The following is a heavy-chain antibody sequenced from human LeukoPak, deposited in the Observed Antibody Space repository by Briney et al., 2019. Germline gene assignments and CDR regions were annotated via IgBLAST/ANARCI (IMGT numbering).Heavy chain of an antibody. J-gene: IGHJ4*02. CDR1: GATFTRYT. V-gene: IGHV1-69*02. D-gene: IGHD6-13*01. CDR3: GGGYCCSTDY. CDR2: IIPILGIA. Sequence: SGNLSCSASGATFTRYTISGVRQAPGHGLGWMGRIIPILGIANYAHKLQGRVTITAHKSTSTAYMELSRLRSEDTGVNYCGGGYCCSTDYWGKGTLVTVST.